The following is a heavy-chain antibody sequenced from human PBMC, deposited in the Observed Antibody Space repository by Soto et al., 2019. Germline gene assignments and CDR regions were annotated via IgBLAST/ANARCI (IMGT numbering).Heavy chain of an antibody. D-gene: IGHD3-22*01. CDR2: IYYSGST. J-gene: IGHJ4*02. V-gene: IGHV4-30-4*01. CDR3: AREGLLDYYDSSGYLPGYYFDY. CDR1: GGSISSGGYY. Sequence: SETLSLTCTASGGSISSGGYYWRWLRQPPGKGLEWIGYIYYSGSTYYNPSLKSRVTIPVDTSKNQFSLKLSSVTAADTAVYYCAREGLLDYYDSSGYLPGYYFDYWGQGTLVTVSS.